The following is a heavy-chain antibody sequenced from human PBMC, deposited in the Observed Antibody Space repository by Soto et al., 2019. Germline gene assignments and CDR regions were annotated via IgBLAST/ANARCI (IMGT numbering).Heavy chain of an antibody. Sequence: EVQLVESGGGLVQPGGSLRPSCAASGFTLSSYSMNWVRQAPGKGLEWVSYIGSGSSAIYYADSVKGRFTISRDNAKNSLYLQMNSLRDEDTAVYYCAREADYDSSAIRLNWFDPWGQGTLVIVSS. CDR2: IGSGSSAI. D-gene: IGHD3-22*01. CDR1: GFTLSSYS. V-gene: IGHV3-48*02. CDR3: AREADYDSSAIRLNWFDP. J-gene: IGHJ5*02.